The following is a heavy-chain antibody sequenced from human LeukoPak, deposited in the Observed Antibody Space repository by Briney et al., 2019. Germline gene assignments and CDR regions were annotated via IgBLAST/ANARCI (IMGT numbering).Heavy chain of an antibody. CDR2: ISSSSSYI. J-gene: IGHJ6*03. V-gene: IGHV3-21*01. CDR3: ARDQRMSSSSYYYYYYMDV. CDR1: GFTFSSYS. Sequence: GGSLRLSCAASGFTFSSYSMNWVRQAPGKGLEWVSSISSSSSYIYYADSVKGRFTISRDNAKNSLYLQMNSLRAEDTAVYYCARDQRMSSSSYYYYYYMDVWGKGTTITVSS. D-gene: IGHD6-6*01.